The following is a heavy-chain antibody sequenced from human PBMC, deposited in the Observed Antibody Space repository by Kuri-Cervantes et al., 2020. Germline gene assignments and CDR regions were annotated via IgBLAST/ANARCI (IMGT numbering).Heavy chain of an antibody. V-gene: IGHV4-59*12. Sequence: SETLSLTCTVPGGSISSYYWSWIRQPPGKGLEWIGYIYYSGSTNYNPSLKSRVTISVDTSKNQFSLKLSSVTAVDTAVYYCARGRITIFGVVIMSLRAFDIWGQGTMVTVSS. CDR2: IYYSGST. CDR3: ARGRITIFGVVIMSLRAFDI. D-gene: IGHD3-3*01. CDR1: GGSISSYY. J-gene: IGHJ3*02.